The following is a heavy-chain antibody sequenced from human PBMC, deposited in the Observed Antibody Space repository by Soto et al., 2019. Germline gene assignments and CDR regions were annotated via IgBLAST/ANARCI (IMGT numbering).Heavy chain of an antibody. J-gene: IGHJ6*02. CDR1: GFTVSSNY. V-gene: IGHV3-53*02. D-gene: IGHD2-2*02. Sequence: VQLVETGGGLIQPGGSLRLSCAASGFTVSSNYMSWVRQAPGKGLEWVSIIYSGGSIYYADSVKGRFTISRDNSKNTVYLQMNSLRAEDTAVYYCAREVFCTSSSCYTRYGMDVWGQGTTVTVSS. CDR3: AREVFCTSSSCYTRYGMDV. CDR2: IYSGGSI.